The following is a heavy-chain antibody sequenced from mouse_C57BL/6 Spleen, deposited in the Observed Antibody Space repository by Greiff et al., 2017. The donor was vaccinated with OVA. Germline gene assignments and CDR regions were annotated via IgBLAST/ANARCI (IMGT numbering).Heavy chain of an antibody. D-gene: IGHD2-3*01. CDR2: INPNNGGT. CDR1: GYTFTDYN. J-gene: IGHJ2*01. CDR3: AGALIYDGYYGD. V-gene: IGHV1-22*01. Sequence: EVKLQESGPELVKPGASVKMSCKASGYTFTDYNMHWVKQSHGKSLEWIGYINPNNGGTSYNQKFKGKATLTVNKSSSTAYMELRSLTSEDSAVYYCAGALIYDGYYGDWGQGTTLTVSS.